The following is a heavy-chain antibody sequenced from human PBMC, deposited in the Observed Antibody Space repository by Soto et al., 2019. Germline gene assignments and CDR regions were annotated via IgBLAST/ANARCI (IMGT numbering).Heavy chain of an antibody. CDR2: ISYDGSNK. J-gene: IGHJ5*02. V-gene: IGHV3-30-3*01. CDR3: ERGSRTIFGATSLFDP. D-gene: IGHD3-3*01. CDR1: GFTFSSYA. Sequence: QVQLVESGGGVVQPGRSLRLSCAASGFTFSSYAMHWVRQAPGKGLEWVAVISYDGSNKYYADSVKGRFTISRDNSKNXLYLQRNSLRAEDTAVYYCERGSRTIFGATSLFDPWGQGTLVTVSS.